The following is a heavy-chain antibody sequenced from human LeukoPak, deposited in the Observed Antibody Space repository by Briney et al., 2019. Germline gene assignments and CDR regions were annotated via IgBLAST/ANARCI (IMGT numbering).Heavy chain of an antibody. J-gene: IGHJ4*02. V-gene: IGHV4-34*01. D-gene: IGHD4-17*01. CDR3: ARGLGLRVMTTVTTFDN. Sequence: PSETLSLTCAVYGGSVYDYYWSWIRQPPGKGLEWLGEINHSGRTNYNPSLKSRVTITVDTSTHQFSLTLSSVTAADTAVYYCARGLGLRVMTTVTTFDNWGQGTLVTVSS. CDR2: INHSGRT. CDR1: GGSVYDYY.